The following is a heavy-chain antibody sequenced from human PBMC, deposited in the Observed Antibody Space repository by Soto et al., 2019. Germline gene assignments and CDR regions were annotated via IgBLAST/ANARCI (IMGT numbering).Heavy chain of an antibody. CDR1: GGTFSSYT. J-gene: IGHJ4*02. D-gene: IGHD5-18*01. V-gene: IGHV1-69*02. CDR2: IIPILGIA. Sequence: QVQLVQSGAEVKKPGSSVKVSCKASGGTFSSYTISWVRQAPGQGLEWMGRIIPILGIANDAQKFQGRVTITADKSTSTAYMELSSLRSEDTAVYSCARGIQLWSQDDYWGQGTLVTVSS. CDR3: ARGIQLWSQDDY.